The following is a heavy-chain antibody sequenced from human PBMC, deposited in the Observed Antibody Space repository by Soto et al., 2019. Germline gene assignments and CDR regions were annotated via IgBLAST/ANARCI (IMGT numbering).Heavy chain of an antibody. CDR2: IFYSGST. Sequence: QVHLQESGPGLVKASETLSLTCTVSGGSIRSYYWTWIRQPPGKGLEWLGYIFYSGSTFYNPSLKSLVTISIHPSKSQFSLQLTSVTAADTAVYYCARGAADTAMVDSWGQGTLVTVSS. J-gene: IGHJ4*02. CDR3: ARGAADTAMVDS. V-gene: IGHV4-59*01. D-gene: IGHD5-18*01. CDR1: GGSIRSYY.